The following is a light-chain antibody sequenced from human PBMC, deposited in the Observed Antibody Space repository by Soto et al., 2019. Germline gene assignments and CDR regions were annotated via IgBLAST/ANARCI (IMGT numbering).Light chain of an antibody. CDR1: SSEVGGYNY. Sequence: QPALTQPASVSGAPGQSITIACTGTSSEVGGYNYVSWYQQYPGKAPRLVISDVSNRPSGVSNRFSGSKSGNSASLTISGLQAEDEADYYCSSYTSSSTYVFGTGTKVTVL. CDR2: DVS. J-gene: IGLJ1*01. CDR3: SSYTSSSTYV. V-gene: IGLV2-14*01.